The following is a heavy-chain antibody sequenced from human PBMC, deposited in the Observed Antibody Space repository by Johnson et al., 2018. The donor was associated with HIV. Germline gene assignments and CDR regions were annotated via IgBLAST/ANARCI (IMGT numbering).Heavy chain of an antibody. J-gene: IGHJ3*02. D-gene: IGHD3-22*01. V-gene: IGHV3-7*01. CDR2: IKQDGSEK. Sequence: VQLVESGGGLVQPGGSLRLSCAASGFTFSSYWMSWVRQAPGKGLEWVANIKQDGSEKYYVDSVKGRFTISRDNAKNSLYLQMNRLGAEDTAGYYCEREMLVSWDYDRTTWGGGDAFDIWGQGTMVTVSS. CDR3: EREMLVSWDYDRTTWGGGDAFDI. CDR1: GFTFSSYW.